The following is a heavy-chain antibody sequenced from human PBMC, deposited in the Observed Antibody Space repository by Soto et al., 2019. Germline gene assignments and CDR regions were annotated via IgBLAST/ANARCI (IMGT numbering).Heavy chain of an antibody. J-gene: IGHJ6*02. CDR2: INPNSGGT. Sequence: ASVKVSCKASGYTFTGYYMHWVRQAPGQGLEWLGWINPNSGGTNYAQKFQGWVTMTRDTSIGTAYMELSRLRSDDTAVYYCARGPGGDCSSTSCSHGMDVWGQGTTVTVSS. V-gene: IGHV1-2*04. CDR3: ARGPGGDCSSTSCSHGMDV. D-gene: IGHD2-2*01. CDR1: GYTFTGYY.